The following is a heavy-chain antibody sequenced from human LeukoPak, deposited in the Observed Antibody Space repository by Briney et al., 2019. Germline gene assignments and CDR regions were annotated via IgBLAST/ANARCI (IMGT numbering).Heavy chain of an antibody. V-gene: IGHV4-59*01. CDR2: IYYSGST. CDR1: GGSISSYH. CDR3: ARVVVVPAAMVAFDI. J-gene: IGHJ3*02. D-gene: IGHD2-2*01. Sequence: SETLSLTCTVSGGSISSYHWSWIRQPPGKGLEWIGYIYYSGSTNYNPSLKSRVTISVDTSKNQFSLKLSSVTAADTAVYYCARVVVVPAAMVAFDIWGQGTMVTVSS.